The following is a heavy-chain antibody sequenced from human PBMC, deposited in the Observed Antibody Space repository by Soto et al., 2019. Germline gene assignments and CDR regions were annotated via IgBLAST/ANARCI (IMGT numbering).Heavy chain of an antibody. J-gene: IGHJ4*02. CDR3: ARGHDYGDDALNPIDY. CDR2: IWYDGSNQ. D-gene: IGHD4-17*01. CDR1: GFTFSSYG. V-gene: IGHV3-33*01. Sequence: QVQLVESGGGVVQPGRSLRLSCAASGFTFSSYGMHWVRQAPGKGLEWVAVIWYDGSNQYYADSVKGRFTISRDNSKNMLYLQMNTLRPEDTAVYYCARGHDYGDDALNPIDYWGQGTLVTVSS.